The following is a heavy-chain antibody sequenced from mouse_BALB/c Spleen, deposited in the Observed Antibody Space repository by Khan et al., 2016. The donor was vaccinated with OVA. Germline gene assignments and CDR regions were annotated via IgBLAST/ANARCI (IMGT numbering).Heavy chain of an antibody. CDR2: INTGGFYT. V-gene: IGHV5-6*01. CDR1: GFTFSTFG. Sequence: EVKLLESGGDLVKPGGSLKLSCAASGFTFSTFGMSWVRQSPDRRLEWVATINTGGFYTYYSDIGKVRFTISRDNAKSTLYLQMSSLKSEDTAIYYCARLSYYYNSEGFAYWGQGTLVTVSA. CDR3: ARLSYYYNSEGFAY. J-gene: IGHJ3*01. D-gene: IGHD1-1*01.